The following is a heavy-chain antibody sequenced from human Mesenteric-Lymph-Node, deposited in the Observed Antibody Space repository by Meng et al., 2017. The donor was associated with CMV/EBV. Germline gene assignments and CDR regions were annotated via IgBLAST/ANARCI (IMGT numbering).Heavy chain of an antibody. CDR3: ARESRPTYYDFWNAYSYGMDV. CDR1: GYTFTGYY. D-gene: IGHD3-3*01. Sequence: ASVKVSCKASGYTFTGYYMHWVRQAPGQGLEWMGWINPNSGGTNYAQKFQGRVTMTRDTSITTAYMELSSLRSDDTAVYYCARESRPTYYDFWNAYSYGMDVWGQGTTVTVSS. CDR2: INPNSGGT. V-gene: IGHV1-2*02. J-gene: IGHJ6*02.